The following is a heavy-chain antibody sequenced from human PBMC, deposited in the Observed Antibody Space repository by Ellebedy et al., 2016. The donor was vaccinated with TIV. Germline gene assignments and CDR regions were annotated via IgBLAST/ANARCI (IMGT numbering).Heavy chain of an antibody. CDR3: TRAPNYYDNSGDYYYYGLDV. CDR1: GFIFGDYA. Sequence: PGGSLRLSCTASGFIFGDYAMSWVRQAPGKGLEWVGFIRSKAYGATTQFAASVRGRFTISRDDSKSIAYLQTNSLKTDDTAVYYCTRAPNYYDNSGDYYYYGLDVWGQGTTVTVSS. V-gene: IGHV3-49*04. CDR2: IRSKAYGATT. D-gene: IGHD3-22*01. J-gene: IGHJ6*02.